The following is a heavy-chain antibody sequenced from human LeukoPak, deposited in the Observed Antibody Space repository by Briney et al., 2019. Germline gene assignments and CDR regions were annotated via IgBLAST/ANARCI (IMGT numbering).Heavy chain of an antibody. J-gene: IGHJ4*02. CDR2: IYHSGST. Sequence: SETPSLTCTVSGGSISSGGYYWSWIRQPPGKGLEWIGSIYHSGSTYYNPSLKSRVTISVDTSKNQFSLKLSSVTAADTAVYYCATQLRYFDWLLTGHYFDYWGQGTLVTVSS. CDR3: ATQLRYFDWLLTGHYFDY. CDR1: GGSISSGGYY. V-gene: IGHV4-39*07. D-gene: IGHD3-9*01.